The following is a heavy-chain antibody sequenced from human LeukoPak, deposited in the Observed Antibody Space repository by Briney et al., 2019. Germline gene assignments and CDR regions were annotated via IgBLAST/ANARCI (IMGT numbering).Heavy chain of an antibody. D-gene: IGHD2-15*01. J-gene: IGHJ4*02. CDR1: GFTFSNAW. CDR3: TTGGKVDY. CDR2: IKSKTDGWTT. V-gene: IGHV3-15*01. Sequence: GGSLRLSCAASGFTFSNAWMSWVRQAPGEGLEWGGRIKSKTDGWTTDYAAHVKGRFTISRDDSKNTLYLQMNSLKTEDTAVYYCTTGGKVDYWGQGTLVTVSS.